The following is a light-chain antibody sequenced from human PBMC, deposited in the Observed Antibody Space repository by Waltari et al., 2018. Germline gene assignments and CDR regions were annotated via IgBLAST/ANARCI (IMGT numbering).Light chain of an antibody. Sequence: QSVLIQPPSVSGTPGQRVTISCSGSTSNIGGNTVNWYQQLTGMAPKLLISRTSQWPSGVPGRFSGSKSSTSASLAISGLQSEDWADYYCATWDDSLGGPVFGGGTKLTVL. J-gene: IGLJ3*02. V-gene: IGLV1-44*01. CDR2: RTS. CDR3: ATWDDSLGGPV. CDR1: TSNIGGNT.